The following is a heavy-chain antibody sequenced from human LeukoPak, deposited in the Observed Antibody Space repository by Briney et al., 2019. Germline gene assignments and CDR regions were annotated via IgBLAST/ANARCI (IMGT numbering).Heavy chain of an antibody. CDR1: GGSIRRSGYY. CDR3: VKISDI. CDR2: IYESGTT. J-gene: IGHJ6*02. Sequence: SETLSLTCSVSGGSIRRSGYYWGWVRQPSGKGLTWIGSIYESGTTYYNPSFKSRAFISVDTSKNRFSLQLTSVTAADRGVYFCVKISDIWGRGTTVSVSS. V-gene: IGHV4-39*01.